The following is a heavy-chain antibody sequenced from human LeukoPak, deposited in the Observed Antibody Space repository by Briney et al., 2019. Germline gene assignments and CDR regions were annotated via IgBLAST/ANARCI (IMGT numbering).Heavy chain of an antibody. V-gene: IGHV3-23*01. CDR3: ARKYTTSYYSVDY. CDR2: ISGSGGRT. CDR1: GFTFSNYG. D-gene: IGHD2-2*01. Sequence: GGSLRLSCAASGFTFSNYGMSWVRQAPGKGLEWVSTISGSGGRTYYADSVKGRFTISRDNSKQTVYLQMNSLKSEDTALYYCARKYTTSYYSVDYWGQGSLVTVSS. J-gene: IGHJ4*02.